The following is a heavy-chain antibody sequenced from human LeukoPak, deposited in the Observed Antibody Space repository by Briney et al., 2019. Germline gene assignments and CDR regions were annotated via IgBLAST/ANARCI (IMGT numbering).Heavy chain of an antibody. Sequence: PGGSLRLSCAASGFTFSSYEMNWVRQAPGKGLEWVSYISSSGSTIYYADSVKGRFTISRDNAKNSLYLQMNGLRAEDTAVYYCAREAYGGNSADYWGQGTLVTVS. CDR1: GFTFSSYE. J-gene: IGHJ4*02. V-gene: IGHV3-48*03. CDR2: ISSSGSTI. D-gene: IGHD4-23*01. CDR3: AREAYGGNSADY.